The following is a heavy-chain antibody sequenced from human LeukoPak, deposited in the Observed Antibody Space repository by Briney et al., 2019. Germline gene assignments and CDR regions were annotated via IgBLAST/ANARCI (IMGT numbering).Heavy chain of an antibody. Sequence: PSETLSLTCTVSGGSISSSSYYWGWIRQPPGKGLEWIGSIYYSGSTYYNPSLKSRVTISVDTSKNQFSLKLSSVTAADTAVYYCAREISGYSYGYVSVNWFDPWGQGTLVTVSS. CDR1: GGSISSSSYY. D-gene: IGHD5-18*01. V-gene: IGHV4-39*07. CDR3: AREISGYSYGYVSVNWFDP. J-gene: IGHJ5*02. CDR2: IYYSGST.